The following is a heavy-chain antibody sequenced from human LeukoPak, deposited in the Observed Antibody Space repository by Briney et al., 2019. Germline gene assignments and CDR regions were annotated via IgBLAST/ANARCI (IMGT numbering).Heavy chain of an antibody. V-gene: IGHV1-46*01. CDR2: INPSGGST. J-gene: IGHJ3*02. Sequence: GSVKVSCKASGYTFTSYYMHWVRQAPGQGLEWMGIINPSGGSTSYAQKFQGRVTMTRDMSTSTVYMELSSLRSEDTAVYYCASSGGLSAFDIWGQGTMVTVSS. D-gene: IGHD1-14*01. CDR1: GYTFTSYY. CDR3: ASSGGLSAFDI.